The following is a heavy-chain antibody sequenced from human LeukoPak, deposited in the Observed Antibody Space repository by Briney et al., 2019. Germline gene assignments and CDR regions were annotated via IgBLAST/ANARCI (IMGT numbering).Heavy chain of an antibody. Sequence: ASVKVSCKASGYTFTSYAIHWVRQAPGQRLEWMGWISAGNGNTKYSQNFQGRVTFISNTSATTAFMELSSLRSEDAAVYYCARREGRSASPFFFDSWGQGTLVTVSS. CDR1: GYTFTSYA. J-gene: IGHJ4*02. CDR3: ARREGRSASPFFFDS. V-gene: IGHV1-3*01. D-gene: IGHD6-6*01. CDR2: ISAGNGNT.